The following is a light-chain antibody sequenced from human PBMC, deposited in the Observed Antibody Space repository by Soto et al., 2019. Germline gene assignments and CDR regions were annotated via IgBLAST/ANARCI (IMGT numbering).Light chain of an antibody. V-gene: IGLV2-23*03. CDR2: EGS. CDR1: SSDVGSYNL. CDR3: CSYAGSSTFAYV. Sequence: QSVLTQPASVSGSPGQSITLSCTGTSSDVGSYNLVSWYQQHPGKAPKLMIYEGSKRPSGVSNRFSGSKSGNTASLTISGLQAGDEADYYCCSYAGSSTFAYVFGTGTKVTVL. J-gene: IGLJ1*01.